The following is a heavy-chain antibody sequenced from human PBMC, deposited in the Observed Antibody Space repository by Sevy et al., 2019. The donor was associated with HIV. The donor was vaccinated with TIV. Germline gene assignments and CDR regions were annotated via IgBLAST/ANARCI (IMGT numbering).Heavy chain of an antibody. J-gene: IGHJ4*02. V-gene: IGHV3-33*01. D-gene: IGHD3-22*01. Sequence: GGSLRLSCAASGFTFSSYGMHWVRQAPGKGLEWVAVIWYDGSNKYYADSVKGRLTMSRDNSKNTLYLQMNSLRAEDTAVYYCARDKAAYYDSSGYYTLDYWGQGTLVTVSS. CDR3: ARDKAAYYDSSGYYTLDY. CDR2: IWYDGSNK. CDR1: GFTFSSYG.